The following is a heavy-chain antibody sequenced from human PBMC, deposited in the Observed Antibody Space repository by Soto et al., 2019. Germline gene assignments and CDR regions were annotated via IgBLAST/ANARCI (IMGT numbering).Heavy chain of an antibody. V-gene: IGHV1-46*01. CDR3: ARGWGRVTMIVVTSSALGAFDI. D-gene: IGHD3-22*01. J-gene: IGHJ3*02. CDR2: INPSGGST. CDR1: GYTFTSYY. Sequence: ASVKVSCKASGYTFTSYYMHWVRQAPGQGLEWMGIINPSGGSTSYAQKFQGRVTMTRDTSTSTVYMELSSLRSEDTAVYYCARGWGRVTMIVVTSSALGAFDIWGQGTMVTVSS.